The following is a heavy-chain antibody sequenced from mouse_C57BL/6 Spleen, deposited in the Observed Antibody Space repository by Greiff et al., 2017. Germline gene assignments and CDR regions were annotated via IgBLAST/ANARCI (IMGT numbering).Heavy chain of an antibody. V-gene: IGHV2-2*01. D-gene: IGHD1-1*01. CDR2: IWSGGST. Sequence: VQLMESGPGLVQPSQSLSITCTVSGFSLTSYGVHWVRQSPGKGLEWLGVIWSGGSTDYNAAFISRLSISKDNSKSQVFFKMNSLQADDTAIYYCAALFLRPYAMDYWGQGTSVTVSS. CDR1: GFSLTSYG. J-gene: IGHJ4*01. CDR3: AALFLRPYAMDY.